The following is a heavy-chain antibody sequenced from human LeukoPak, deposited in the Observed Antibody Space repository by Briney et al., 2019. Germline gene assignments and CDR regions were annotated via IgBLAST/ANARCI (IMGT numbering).Heavy chain of an antibody. CDR3: AKDVSYCSSTSCYWGSDFDY. J-gene: IGHJ4*02. V-gene: IGHV3-23*01. D-gene: IGHD2-2*01. Sequence: GGSLRLSCAASGFTFSSYSMNWVRQAPGKGLEWVSAISGSGGSTYYADSVKGRFTISRDNSKNTLYLQMNSLRAEDTAVYYCAKDVSYCSSTSCYWGSDFDYWGQGTLVTVSS. CDR2: ISGSGGST. CDR1: GFTFSSYS.